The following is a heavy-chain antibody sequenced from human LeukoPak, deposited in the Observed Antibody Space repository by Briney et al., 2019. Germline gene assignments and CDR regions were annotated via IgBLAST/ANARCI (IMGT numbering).Heavy chain of an antibody. CDR3: ARQYYETLTGPNWFDA. Sequence: VSCKGSGYTFTNYWIGWVRQMPGKGLEGMGIILPGDSDTRYSSSFKGQVTISVDKSINTAYLQWSSLKASDTAMYYCARQYYETLTGPNWFDAWGQGTLVTVSS. D-gene: IGHD3-9*01. CDR1: GYTFTNYW. CDR2: ILPGDSDT. J-gene: IGHJ5*02. V-gene: IGHV5-51*01.